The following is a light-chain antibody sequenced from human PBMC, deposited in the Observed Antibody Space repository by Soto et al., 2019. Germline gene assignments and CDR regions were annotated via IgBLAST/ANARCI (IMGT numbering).Light chain of an antibody. CDR3: QQYNNWPLT. Sequence: ESLLTQSPGTLSLSPGERATLSCRASQSVSSNLAWYQQKPGQAPRLLIYGASTRATGIPARFSGSGSGTEFTLTISSLQSEDFAVYYCQQYNNWPLTFGGGTKVDIK. V-gene: IGKV3-15*01. CDR1: QSVSSN. CDR2: GAS. J-gene: IGKJ4*01.